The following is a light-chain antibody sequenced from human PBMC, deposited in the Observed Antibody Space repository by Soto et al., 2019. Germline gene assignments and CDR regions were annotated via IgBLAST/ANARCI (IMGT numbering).Light chain of an antibody. Sequence: QSALTQPPSASGSPGQSVTISCTGTSSDVGGYNYVSWYQQHPGKAPKLIIYEVTKRPSGVPDRFSGSKSGNTASLTVSGLLAEDEADYYCSSHAGISNVVFGGGTKLTV. CDR3: SSHAGISNVV. J-gene: IGLJ3*02. CDR2: EVT. CDR1: SSDVGGYNY. V-gene: IGLV2-8*01.